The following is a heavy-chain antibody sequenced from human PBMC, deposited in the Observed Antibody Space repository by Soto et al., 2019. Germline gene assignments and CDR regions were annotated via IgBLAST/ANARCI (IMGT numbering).Heavy chain of an antibody. V-gene: IGHV3-30-3*01. D-gene: IGHD4-17*01. CDR1: GFTFSSYA. Sequence: VGSLRLSCAASGFTFSSYAMHLVRQAPGKGLEWVAVISYDGSNKYYADSVKGRFTISRDNSKNTLYLQMNSLRAEDTAVYYCARELTFYGDYVDYYYYYGMDVWGQGTTVTVSS. J-gene: IGHJ6*02. CDR2: ISYDGSNK. CDR3: ARELTFYGDYVDYYYYYGMDV.